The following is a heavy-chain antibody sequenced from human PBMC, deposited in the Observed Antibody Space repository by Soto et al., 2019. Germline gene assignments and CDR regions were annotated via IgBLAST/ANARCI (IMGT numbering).Heavy chain of an antibody. V-gene: IGHV4-31*03. CDR3: ARDGGYSSSFDYFDY. J-gene: IGHJ4*02. Sequence: QVQLQESGPGLVKPSQTLSLTCTVSGGSISSGGYYWSWIRQHPGKGLEWIGYIYYSGSTYYNPSLKSRVTISVDPAKNQFSLKLSSVTAADTAVYYCARDGGYSSSFDYFDYWGQGTLVTVSS. D-gene: IGHD6-13*01. CDR1: GGSISSGGYY. CDR2: IYYSGST.